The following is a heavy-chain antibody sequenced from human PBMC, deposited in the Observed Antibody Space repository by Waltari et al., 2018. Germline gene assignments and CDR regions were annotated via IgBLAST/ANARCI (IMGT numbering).Heavy chain of an antibody. Sequence: EVQLVESGGGLVQPGGSLRLSCAASGFTFSDHYMDWVRQAPGKGLEWVGRTRNKANSYTTEYAASVKGRFTISRDDSKNSLYLQMNSLKTEDTAVYYCARVGGHDAFDIWGQGTMVIVSS. D-gene: IGHD2-15*01. CDR3: ARVGGHDAFDI. CDR1: GFTFSDHY. J-gene: IGHJ3*02. V-gene: IGHV3-72*01. CDR2: TRNKANSYTT.